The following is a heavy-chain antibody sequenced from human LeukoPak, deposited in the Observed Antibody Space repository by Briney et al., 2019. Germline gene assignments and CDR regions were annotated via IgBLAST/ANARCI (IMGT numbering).Heavy chain of an antibody. Sequence: GASVKVSCKASGYTFTSYYMHWVRQAPGQGLEWMGIINPSGGSTSYAQKFQGRVTMTRNTSTSTVYMELSSLRSEDTAVYYCASVGGDSSSWVPFDYWGQGTLVTVSS. CDR3: ASVGGDSSSWVPFDY. V-gene: IGHV1-46*03. D-gene: IGHD6-13*01. CDR1: GYTFTSYY. J-gene: IGHJ4*02. CDR2: INPSGGST.